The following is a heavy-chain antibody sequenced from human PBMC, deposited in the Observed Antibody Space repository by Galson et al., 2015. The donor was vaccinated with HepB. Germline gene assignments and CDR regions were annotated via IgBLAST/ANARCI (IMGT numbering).Heavy chain of an antibody. CDR1: GFTFSSYA. V-gene: IGHV3-30-3*01. CDR3: ARVDNWNYGSIDY. CDR2: ISYDGSNK. Sequence: SLRLSCAASGFTFSSYAMHWVRQAPGKGLEWVAVISYDGSNKYYADSVKGRFTISRDNSKNTLYLQMNSLRAEDTAVYYCARVDNWNYGSIDYWGQGTLVTVSS. D-gene: IGHD1-7*01. J-gene: IGHJ4*02.